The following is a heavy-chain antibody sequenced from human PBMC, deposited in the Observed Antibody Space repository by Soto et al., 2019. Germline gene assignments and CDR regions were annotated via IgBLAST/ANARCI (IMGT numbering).Heavy chain of an antibody. CDR3: ARDPRYFTTCLYYYSGMDV. J-gene: IGHJ6*02. D-gene: IGHD2-8*01. V-gene: IGHV4-30-4*08. CDR1: GGSISGTIYY. Sequence: SETRSLTCIVSGGSISGTIYYWGWIRQPPGKGLEWIGYIYYSGSTYYNPSLKSRVTISVDTSKNQFSLKLSSVTAADTAVYYCARDPRYFTTCLYYYSGMDVWCQGTTVTVSS. CDR2: IYYSGST.